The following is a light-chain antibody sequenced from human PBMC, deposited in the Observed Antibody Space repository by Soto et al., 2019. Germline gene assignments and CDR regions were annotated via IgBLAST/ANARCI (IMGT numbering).Light chain of an antibody. CDR1: QSVSRY. CDR3: QQYNDWPPFT. J-gene: IGKJ3*01. Sequence: TQSPATLSVSPGERVTLSCRASQSVSRYLAWYQHKPGQAPRLLIYGASTRATGIPARFDGSGSGTEFTLTISSLQSEDVAVYYCQQYNDWPPFTFGPGTKVDIK. CDR2: GAS. V-gene: IGKV3-15*01.